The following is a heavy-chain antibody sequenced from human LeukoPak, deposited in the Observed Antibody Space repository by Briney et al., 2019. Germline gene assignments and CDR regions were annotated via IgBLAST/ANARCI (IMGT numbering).Heavy chain of an antibody. D-gene: IGHD1-26*01. CDR1: GYTFTSYY. Sequence: APVKVSCKASGYTFTSYYMHWVRQAPGQGLEWMGGIIPIFGTANYAQKFQGRVTITTDESTNTAYMELSSLRSEDTAVYYCARANLVGAQHIGDWGQGTLVTVSS. CDR3: ARANLVGAQHIGD. CDR2: IIPIFGTA. J-gene: IGHJ4*02. V-gene: IGHV1-69*05.